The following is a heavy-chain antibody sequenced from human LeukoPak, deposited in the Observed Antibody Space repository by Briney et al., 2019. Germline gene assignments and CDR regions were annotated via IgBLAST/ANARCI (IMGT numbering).Heavy chain of an antibody. CDR2: IYYSGST. Sequence: SETLSLTCTVSGGSISSSSYYWGWIRQPPGKGLEWIGSIYYSGSTYYKPSVKSRVTISVDTSKNQFSLKLSSVTAADTAVYYCARGGYYGSGNDFRFDPWGQGTLVTVSS. CDR3: ARGGYYGSGNDFRFDP. J-gene: IGHJ5*02. V-gene: IGHV4-39*07. CDR1: GGSISSSSYY. D-gene: IGHD3-10*01.